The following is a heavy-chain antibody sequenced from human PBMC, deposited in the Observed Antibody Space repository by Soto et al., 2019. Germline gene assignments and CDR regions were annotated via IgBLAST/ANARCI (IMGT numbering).Heavy chain of an antibody. CDR1: GFTFDDYV. CDR3: AKGAGKRGAEHLHH. Sequence: EVQLVESGGGLVQPGRSLRLSCAASGFTFDDYVMHWVRRAPGKGLEWVSGISWNSGSIDYADSVKGRFTISRDNAKNSLYLQMNSLRAEDTALYYCAKGAGKRGAEHLHHWGQGTLVIVSS. J-gene: IGHJ1*01. CDR2: ISWNSGSI. D-gene: IGHD1-26*01. V-gene: IGHV3-9*01.